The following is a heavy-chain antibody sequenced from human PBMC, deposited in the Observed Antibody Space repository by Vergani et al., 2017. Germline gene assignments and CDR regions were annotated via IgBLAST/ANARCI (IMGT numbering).Heavy chain of an antibody. CDR3: ARSRSRLPRENWFDP. Sequence: QVQLVQSGAEVKKPGASVKVSCKASGYTFTSYDINWVRQATGQGLEWMGWMNPNSGNTGYAQKFQGRVTMTRNTSISTAYMELGRLRSEDTAVYYCARSRSRLPRENWFDPWGQGTLVTVSS. V-gene: IGHV1-8*01. CDR1: GYTFTSYD. CDR2: MNPNSGNT. J-gene: IGHJ5*02.